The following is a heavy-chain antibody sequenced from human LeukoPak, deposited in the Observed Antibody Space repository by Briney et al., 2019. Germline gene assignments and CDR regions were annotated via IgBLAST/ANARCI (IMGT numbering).Heavy chain of an antibody. CDR2: ISITSSTH. CDR3: ARDTWGFEN. D-gene: IGHD3-16*01. CDR1: GFTFSRDA. Sequence: GGSLRLSCAASGFTFSRDATNWVRHAPGKGLEWVSYISITSSTHSHADAVRGRFSISRDHARHSLYLQMDSLRAEDTAVYFCARDTWGFENWGQGTLVTVSS. V-gene: IGHV3-48*04. J-gene: IGHJ4*02.